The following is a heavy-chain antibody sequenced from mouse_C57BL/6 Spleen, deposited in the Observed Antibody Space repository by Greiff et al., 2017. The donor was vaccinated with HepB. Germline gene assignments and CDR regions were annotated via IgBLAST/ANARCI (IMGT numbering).Heavy chain of an antibody. Sequence: LQASGAALVKPGASVKLSCTSSGFTFKDYFMHWVKPRTEQGLEWIGRIDPEDGETKYAPKFQGKATITADTSSNTAYLQLSSLTSEDTAVYYCARGVLPFYYAMDYWGQGTSVTVSS. J-gene: IGHJ4*01. CDR1: GFTFKDYF. CDR3: ARGVLPFYYAMDY. V-gene: IGHV14-2*01. CDR2: IDPEDGET.